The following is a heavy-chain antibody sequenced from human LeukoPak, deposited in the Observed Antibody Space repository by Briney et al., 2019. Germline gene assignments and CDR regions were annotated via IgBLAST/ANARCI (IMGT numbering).Heavy chain of an antibody. J-gene: IGHJ4*02. CDR1: GGSISSGGYY. D-gene: IGHD1-26*01. Sequence: PSETLSLTCTVSGGSISSGGYYWSWIRQPPGKGLEWIGYIYHSESTYYNPSLKSRVTISVDRSKNQFSLKLSSVTAADTAVYYCARVGYYGTGGVNWGQGTLVTVSS. CDR2: IYHSEST. CDR3: ARVGYYGTGGVN. V-gene: IGHV4-30-2*01.